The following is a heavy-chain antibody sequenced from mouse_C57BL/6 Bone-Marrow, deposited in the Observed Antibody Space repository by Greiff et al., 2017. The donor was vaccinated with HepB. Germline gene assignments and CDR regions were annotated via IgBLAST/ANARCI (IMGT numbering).Heavy chain of an antibody. CDR3: ARGPFDY. Sequence: QVQLQQPGAELVMPGASVKLSCKASGYTLTSYWMHWVKQRPGQGLEWIGEIDPADSYTNYNQKFKGKSTVTVDKSSSTAYMQLSSLTSEDSAVYYCARGPFDYWGQGTTLTVSS. V-gene: IGHV1-69*01. CDR1: GYTLTSYW. J-gene: IGHJ2*01. CDR2: IDPADSYT.